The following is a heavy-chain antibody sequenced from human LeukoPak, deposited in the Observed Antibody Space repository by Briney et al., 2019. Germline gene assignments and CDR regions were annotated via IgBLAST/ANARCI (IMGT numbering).Heavy chain of an antibody. J-gene: IGHJ4*02. CDR1: GGTFSSYA. CDR2: IIPIFGTA. V-gene: IGHV1-69*05. CDR3: ARVTPTVTTTFDY. D-gene: IGHD4-17*01. Sequence: SVKVSCKASGGTFSSYAISWVRQAPGQGLEWMGGIIPIFGTANYAQKFQGRVTMTRDMSTGTVYMELSSLRSEDTAVYYCARVTPTVTTTFDYWGQGTLVTVSS.